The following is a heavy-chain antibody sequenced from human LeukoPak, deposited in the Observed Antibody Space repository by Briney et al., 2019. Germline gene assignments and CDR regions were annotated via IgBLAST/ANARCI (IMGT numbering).Heavy chain of an antibody. D-gene: IGHD1-7*01. J-gene: IGHJ6*03. V-gene: IGHV1-8*02. CDR2: MNPNSGNT. CDR3: ARGLELRYLYYYYYYMDV. Sequence: ASVKVSCKASGYTFTGYYMHWVRQAPGQGLEWMGWMNPNSGNTGYAQKFQGRVTMTRNTSISTAYMELSSLRSEDTAVYYCARGLELRYLYYYYYYMDVWGKGTTVTVSS. CDR1: GYTFTGYY.